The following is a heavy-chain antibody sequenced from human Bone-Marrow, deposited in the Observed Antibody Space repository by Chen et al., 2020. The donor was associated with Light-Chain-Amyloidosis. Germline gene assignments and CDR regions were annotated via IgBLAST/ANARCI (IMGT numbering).Heavy chain of an antibody. Sequence: QVQLQQWGAGLLKPSETLSLTCAVYGGSFSGYYWSWIRQPPGKGLEWIGEINHSGSTNYNPPLKSRVTISVDTSKNQFSLKLSSVTAADTAVYYCARGKMWRLGISKMYFDYWGQGTLVTVSS. D-gene: IGHD7-27*01. V-gene: IGHV4-34*01. CDR1: GGSFSGYY. CDR2: INHSGST. CDR3: ARGKMWRLGISKMYFDY. J-gene: IGHJ4*02.